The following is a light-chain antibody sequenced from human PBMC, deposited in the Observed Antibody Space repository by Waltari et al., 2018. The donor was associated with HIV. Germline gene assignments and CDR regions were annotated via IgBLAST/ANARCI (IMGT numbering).Light chain of an antibody. V-gene: IGKV4-1*01. CDR1: QSVLYSSNNKNY. CDR2: WAS. Sequence: DIVMTQSPDSLAVSLGERATINCKPSQSVLYSSNNKNYLAWYQQKPGQPPRLLIYWASTRESGVPDRFSGSGSGTDFTLTISSLQAEDVAVYYCQQYYSIPPLTFGGGTKVEIK. J-gene: IGKJ4*01. CDR3: QQYYSIPPLT.